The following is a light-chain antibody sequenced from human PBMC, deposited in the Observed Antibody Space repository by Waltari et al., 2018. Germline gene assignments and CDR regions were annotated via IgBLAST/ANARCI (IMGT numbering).Light chain of an antibody. CDR3: SSYAGSNLWV. V-gene: IGLV2-8*01. CDR1: RSDVGGYDY. CDR2: EVT. Sequence: QSALTQPPSASGSPGQSVTISCTGTRSDVGGYDYVSWYQQHPHKAPKRMIYEVTKRPSVVPDRFSGSKSGNTASLTVSGLQAEDEADYYCSSYAGSNLWVFGGGTKLTVL. J-gene: IGLJ3*02.